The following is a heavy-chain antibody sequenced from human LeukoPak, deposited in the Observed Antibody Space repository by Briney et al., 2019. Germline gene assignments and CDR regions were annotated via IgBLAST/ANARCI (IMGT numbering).Heavy chain of an antibody. CDR1: GGTFSSYA. V-gene: IGHV1-69*04. Sequence: SVKVSCKASGGTFSSYAISWVRQAPGQGLEWMGRIIPILGIANYAQKFQGRVTITADKSTSTAYMELSSLRSEDTAVYYCARLTCGGGSCYFYYFDYWGQGTLVAVSS. CDR3: ARLTCGGGSCYFYYFDY. J-gene: IGHJ4*02. D-gene: IGHD2-15*01. CDR2: IIPILGIA.